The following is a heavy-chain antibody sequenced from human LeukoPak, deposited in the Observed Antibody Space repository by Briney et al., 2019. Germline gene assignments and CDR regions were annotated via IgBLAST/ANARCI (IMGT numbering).Heavy chain of an antibody. CDR3: ARVVAAAGNNWFDP. CDR2: IHDSGST. D-gene: IGHD6-13*01. J-gene: IGHJ5*02. Sequence: SETLSLTCAVSGDSISSGGYSWSWIRQTPGKGLEWIAYIHDSGSTYNNPSLKTRLSISIDTSKNQFSLKLNSVSAADTAVYYCARVVAAAGNNWFDPWGRGTLVTVSS. V-gene: IGHV4-30-4*07. CDR1: GDSISSGGYS.